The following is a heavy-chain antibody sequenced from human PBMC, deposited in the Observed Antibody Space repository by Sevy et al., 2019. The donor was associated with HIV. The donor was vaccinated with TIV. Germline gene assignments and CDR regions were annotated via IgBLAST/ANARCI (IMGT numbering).Heavy chain of an antibody. CDR2: ITWDGGRT. CDR1: GFKFDDYA. Sequence: GGSLRLSCTASGFKFDDYAMHWVRQPPGKGLEWVSGITWDGGRTGYADSVKGRFIISRDNTKSSHYLQMNSLRAEDTALYYCATDLRRGDILTGYLNYWGQGILVTVSS. D-gene: IGHD3-9*01. CDR3: ATDLRRGDILTGYLNY. J-gene: IGHJ4*02. V-gene: IGHV3-9*01.